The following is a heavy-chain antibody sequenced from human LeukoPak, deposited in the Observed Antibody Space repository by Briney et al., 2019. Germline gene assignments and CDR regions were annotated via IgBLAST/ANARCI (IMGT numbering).Heavy chain of an antibody. J-gene: IGHJ4*02. Sequence: SETLSLTCSVSGGSISSGSYYWGWIRQPPGKGLEWIGSIYHSGSTYYNPSLKSRVTISVDTSKNQFSLKLSSVTAADTAVYYCARGDSYGTHGADYWGQGTLVTVSS. CDR2: IYHSGST. CDR1: GGSISSGSYY. D-gene: IGHD5-18*01. V-gene: IGHV4-39*07. CDR3: ARGDSYGTHGADY.